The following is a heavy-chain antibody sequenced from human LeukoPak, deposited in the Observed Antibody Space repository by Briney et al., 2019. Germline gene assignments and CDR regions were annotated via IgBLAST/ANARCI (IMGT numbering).Heavy chain of an antibody. D-gene: IGHD3-22*01. CDR3: AADQAMDDSSGYFKPTYNWFDP. CDR2: IVVGSGNT. J-gene: IGHJ5*02. Sequence: SVKVSCKASGFTFTSSAMQWVRQARGQRLEWIGWIVVGSGNTNYAQKFQERVTITRDMSTSTAYMELSSLRSEDTAVYYCAADQAMDDSSGYFKPTYNWFDPWGQGTLVTVSS. CDR1: GFTFTSSA. V-gene: IGHV1-58*02.